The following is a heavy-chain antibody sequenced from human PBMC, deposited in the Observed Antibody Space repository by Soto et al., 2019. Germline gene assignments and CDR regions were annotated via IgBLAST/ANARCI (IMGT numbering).Heavy chain of an antibody. Sequence: SETLSLTCTVSGSSISSYYLSWIRQPPGKGLEWIGYIYYSGSTNYNPSLKSRVTISVDTSKNQFSLKLSSVTAADTAVYYCARHDDFWSGYYFGGLDYWGQGTLVTVSS. V-gene: IGHV4-59*08. CDR3: ARHDDFWSGYYFGGLDY. J-gene: IGHJ4*02. D-gene: IGHD3-3*01. CDR2: IYYSGST. CDR1: GSSISSYY.